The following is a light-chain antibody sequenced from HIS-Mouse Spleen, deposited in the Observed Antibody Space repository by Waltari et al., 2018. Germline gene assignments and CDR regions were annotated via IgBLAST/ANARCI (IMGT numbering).Light chain of an antibody. CDR2: EDS. CDR1: ALPKKY. J-gene: IGLJ2*01. V-gene: IGLV3-10*01. Sequence: SYELTQPPSVSVSPGHTARITCSGAALPKKYAYWYQQKSGQAPVLVIYEDSKRPSGSPERFSGSSSGTMATLTISGAQVEDEADYYCYSTDSSGNHRVFGGGTKLTVL. CDR3: YSTDSSGNHRV.